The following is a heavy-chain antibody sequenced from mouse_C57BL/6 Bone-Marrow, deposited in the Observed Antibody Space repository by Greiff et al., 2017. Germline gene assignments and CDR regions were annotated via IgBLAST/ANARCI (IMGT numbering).Heavy chain of an antibody. V-gene: IGHV1-76*01. CDR1: GYTFTDYY. D-gene: IGHD1-1*01. J-gene: IGHJ1*03. CDR3: ARSHYYGSSFWYFDV. Sequence: VKLQQSGAELVRPGASVKLSCKASGYTFTDYYINWVKQRPGQGLEWIARIYPGSGNTYYNEKFKGKATLTAEKSSSTAYMQLSSLTSEDSAVYFCARSHYYGSSFWYFDVWGTGTTVTVSS. CDR2: IYPGSGNT.